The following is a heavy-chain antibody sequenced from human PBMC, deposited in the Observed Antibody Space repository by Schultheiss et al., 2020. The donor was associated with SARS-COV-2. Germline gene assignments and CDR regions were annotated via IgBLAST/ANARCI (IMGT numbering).Heavy chain of an antibody. V-gene: IGHV1-2*02. CDR3: ARDGDYDILTYDY. Sequence: ASVKVSCKASGYTFTGYYMHWVRQAPGQGLEWMGWINPNSGGTNYAQKFQGRVTMTRDTSISTAYMEVSSLRSEDTAVYYCARDGDYDILTYDYWGQGTLVTVSS. CDR2: INPNSGGT. J-gene: IGHJ4*02. CDR1: GYTFTGYY. D-gene: IGHD3-9*01.